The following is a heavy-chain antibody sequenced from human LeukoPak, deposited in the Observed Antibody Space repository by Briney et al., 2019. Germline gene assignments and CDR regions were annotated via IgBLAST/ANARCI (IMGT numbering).Heavy chain of an antibody. CDR3: ASPSSWPPLASLYYYMDV. D-gene: IGHD6-13*01. J-gene: IGHJ6*03. Sequence: GGSLRLSCAASGFTFSSYAMHWVRQAPGKGLEWVAVISYDGSNKYYADSVKGRFTISRDDSKNTLYLQMNSLRAEDTAVYYCASPSSWPPLASLYYYMDVWGKGTTVTVSS. CDR2: ISYDGSNK. V-gene: IGHV3-30-3*01. CDR1: GFTFSSYA.